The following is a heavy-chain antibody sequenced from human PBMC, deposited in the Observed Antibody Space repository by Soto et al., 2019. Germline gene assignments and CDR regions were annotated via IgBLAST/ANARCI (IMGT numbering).Heavy chain of an antibody. CDR3: AGDPGWQGLVLGGGVNS. D-gene: IGHD6-19*01. J-gene: IGHJ4*02. V-gene: IGHV4-4*02. CDR2: IYHSGST. CDR1: GGSISSSNW. Sequence: QVQLQESGPGLVKPSGTLSLTCAVSGGSISSSNWWSWVRQPPGKGLEWIGEIYHSGSTNYNPSLKGRVPISADKSKNQFSLKLGSGTAADTAVYYCAGDPGWQGLVLGGGVNSWGQGTLVTVSS.